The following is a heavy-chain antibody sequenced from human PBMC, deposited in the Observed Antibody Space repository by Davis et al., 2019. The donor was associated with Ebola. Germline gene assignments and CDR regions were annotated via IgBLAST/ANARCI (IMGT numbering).Heavy chain of an antibody. D-gene: IGHD3-10*01. CDR2: ISYHGGNT. V-gene: IGHV3-30*03. J-gene: IGHJ4*02. Sequence: PGGSLRLSCAASGFTFSDYGMHWVRQAPGKGLEWVAFISYHGGNTFYADSVKGRFTISRDSSKNTLYLQMNSLRTEDTAVYYCAILGVRHSEDYWGQGTQVTVSS. CDR3: AILGVRHSEDY. CDR1: GFTFSDYG.